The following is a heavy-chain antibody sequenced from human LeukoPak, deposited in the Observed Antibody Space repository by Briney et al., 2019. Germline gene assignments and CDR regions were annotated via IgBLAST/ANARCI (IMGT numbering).Heavy chain of an antibody. CDR3: ARRSAGTIDY. V-gene: IGHV5-51*01. J-gene: IGHJ4*02. Sequence: GESLKISCKASGYSFTTYLIGWVRQEPGKGLEWMGIIYPGDSDTRYSPSFQGQVTISADKSFSTAYLQWSSLKASDTAMYYCARRSAGTIDYWGQGTLVTVSS. D-gene: IGHD2-8*01. CDR1: GYSFTTYL. CDR2: IYPGDSDT.